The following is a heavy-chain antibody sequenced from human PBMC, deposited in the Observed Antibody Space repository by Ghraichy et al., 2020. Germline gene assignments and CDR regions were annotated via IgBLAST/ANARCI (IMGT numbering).Heavy chain of an antibody. J-gene: IGHJ5*02. D-gene: IGHD1-26*01. CDR1: GYTFTDYY. CDR2: INPNNGGT. V-gene: IGHV1-2*02. CDR3: ARGVGAPNWFDP. Sequence: ASVKVSCKASGYTFTDYYIHWVRQAPGQGFEWMAWINPNNGGTNYAQRFQGRVTITRDTSISAAYMEVSSLTSDDTAVYYCARGVGAPNWFDPWGQGTLVTVSS.